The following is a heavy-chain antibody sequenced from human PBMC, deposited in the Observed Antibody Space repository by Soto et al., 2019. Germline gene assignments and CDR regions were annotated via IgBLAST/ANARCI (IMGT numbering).Heavy chain of an antibody. CDR3: ARGPSLYPDDSSGYCSRPLDN. CDR1: GGSFSGYY. CDR2: INHSGST. Sequence: SETLSLTCAVYGGSFSGYYWSWIRQPPGKGLEWIGEINHSGSTNYNPSLKSRVTISVDTSKNQFSLKLSSVTAADPSVYYYARGPSLYPDDSSGYCSRPLDNWGPGTLVTVSS. D-gene: IGHD3-22*01. V-gene: IGHV4-34*01. J-gene: IGHJ4*01.